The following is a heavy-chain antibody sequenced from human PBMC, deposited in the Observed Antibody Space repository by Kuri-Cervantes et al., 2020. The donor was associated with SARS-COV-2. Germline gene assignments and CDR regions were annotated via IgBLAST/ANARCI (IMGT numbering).Heavy chain of an antibody. CDR2: INAGNGNT. D-gene: IGHD3-9*01. Sequence: ASVKVSCKASGYTFTSYAMHWVRQAPGQRLEWMGWINAGNGNTKYSQKFHGRVTITRDTSASTAYMELSSLRSEDTAVYYCAREKLRYFYWSKPPTPEYYFDYWGQGTLVTVSS. J-gene: IGHJ4*02. CDR3: AREKLRYFYWSKPPTPEYYFDY. V-gene: IGHV1-3*01. CDR1: GYTFTSYA.